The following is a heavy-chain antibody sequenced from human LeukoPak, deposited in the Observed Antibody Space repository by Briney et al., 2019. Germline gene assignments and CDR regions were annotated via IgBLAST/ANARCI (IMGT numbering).Heavy chain of an antibody. CDR3: AKVRGYSSSWYVSWFDP. J-gene: IGHJ5*02. CDR1: GFTFSSYA. CDR2: ISGSGGST. D-gene: IGHD6-13*01. Sequence: GGSLRLSCAASGFTFSSYAMSWVRQAPGKGLEWVSAISGSGGSTYYADSVKGRSTISRDNSKNTLYLQMNSLRAEDTAVYYCAKVRGYSSSWYVSWFDPWGQGTLVTVSS. V-gene: IGHV3-23*01.